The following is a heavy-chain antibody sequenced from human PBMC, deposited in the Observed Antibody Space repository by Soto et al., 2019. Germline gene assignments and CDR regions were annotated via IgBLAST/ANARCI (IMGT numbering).Heavy chain of an antibody. J-gene: IGHJ4*02. Sequence: ASVKVSCKASGYTFTSYAMHWVRQAPGQRLEWMGWINAGNGNTKYSQKYKGRVTITRDTSASTANMELSSLRSEDTALYYCARLSTSSHIPGDYWGQGTLVTVSS. CDR3: ARLSTSSHIPGDY. CDR1: GYTFTSYA. CDR2: INAGNGNT. V-gene: IGHV1-3*01. D-gene: IGHD2-2*01.